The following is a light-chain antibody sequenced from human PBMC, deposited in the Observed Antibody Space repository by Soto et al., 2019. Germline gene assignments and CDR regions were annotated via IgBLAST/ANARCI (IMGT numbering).Light chain of an antibody. J-gene: IGKJ1*01. CDR3: QQYNIYSWT. CDR2: KAS. Sequence: DIQMTQSPSTLSASVGDRVTITCRASESISTWLAWYQQEPGKAPNLLIYKASSLESGVPSRFSGSGSGTEITLTISSLQPDDFATYYCQQYNIYSWTFGQGTKVDIK. CDR1: ESISTW. V-gene: IGKV1-5*03.